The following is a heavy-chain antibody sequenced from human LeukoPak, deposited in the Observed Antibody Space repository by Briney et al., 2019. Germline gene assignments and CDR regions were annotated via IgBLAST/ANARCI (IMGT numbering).Heavy chain of an antibody. V-gene: IGHV3-53*04. CDR3: ARAIVVVPAATPNWFDP. Sequence: GGSLRLSCAASGFTVSSNYMSWVRQAPGKGLEWVSVIYSGGSTYYADSVKGRFTISRHNSKNTLYLQMNSLRAEDTAVYYCARAIVVVPAATPNWFDPWGQGTLVIVSS. CDR2: IYSGGST. J-gene: IGHJ5*02. CDR1: GFTVSSNY. D-gene: IGHD2-2*02.